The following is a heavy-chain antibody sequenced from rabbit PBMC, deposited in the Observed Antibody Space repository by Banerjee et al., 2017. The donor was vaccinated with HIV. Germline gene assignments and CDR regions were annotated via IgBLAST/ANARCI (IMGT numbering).Heavy chain of an antibody. CDR1: GIDFSSYYY. Sequence: QEQLVESGGGLAKPGGTLTLTCKASGIDFSSYYYMCWVRQAPGKGLEWIACLYSSSGNTYYANWAKGRFTISKTSSTTVTLQMTSLTVADTATYFCARKDGYGDSDYNLWGPGTLVTVS. V-gene: IGHV1S45*01. CDR2: LYSSSGNT. J-gene: IGHJ4*01. CDR3: ARKDGYGDSDYNL. D-gene: IGHD2-1*01.